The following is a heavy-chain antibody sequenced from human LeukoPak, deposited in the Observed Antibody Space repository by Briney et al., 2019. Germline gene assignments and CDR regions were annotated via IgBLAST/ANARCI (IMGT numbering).Heavy chain of an antibody. CDR2: IYYSGST. CDR1: GGSISSYY. CDR3: ARLAGVVIQYYFDY. J-gene: IGHJ4*02. V-gene: IGHV4-59*08. Sequence: SETLSLTCTVSGGSISSYYWSWIRQPPGKGLEWIGYIYYSGSTNYNPSLKSRVTISVDTSKNQFSLKLSSVTAADTAVYYCARLAGVVIQYYFDYWGQGTLSPSPQ. D-gene: IGHD3-22*01.